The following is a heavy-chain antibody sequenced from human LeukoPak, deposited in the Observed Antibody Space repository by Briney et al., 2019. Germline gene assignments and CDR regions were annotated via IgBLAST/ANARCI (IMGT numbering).Heavy chain of an antibody. V-gene: IGHV5-51*01. Sequence: GESLKISCKGSGFSFTSYWIGWVRQMPGKGLEWMGIIYPGDSDTRYSPSFQGQVTVSADKSISTAYLQWSSLKASDTAMYYCARRRILTGDYAFDIWGQGTMVTVSS. CDR1: GFSFTSYW. CDR3: ARRRILTGDYAFDI. CDR2: IYPGDSDT. J-gene: IGHJ3*02. D-gene: IGHD3-9*01.